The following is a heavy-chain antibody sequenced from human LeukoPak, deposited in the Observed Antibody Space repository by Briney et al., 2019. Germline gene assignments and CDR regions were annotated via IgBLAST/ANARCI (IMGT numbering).Heavy chain of an antibody. CDR1: GYTFTGYY. V-gene: IGHV1-2*02. D-gene: IGHD2-2*01. CDR3: ATEADCSTTSCSLDY. CDR2: INPNSGGT. J-gene: IGHJ4*02. Sequence: GASVKVSCKASGYTFTGYYMHWVRQAPGQGLEWMGWINPNSGGTNYAQKFQGRVTMTRDTSISTAYMELSRLRSDDTAVYYCATEADCSTTSCSLDYWGQGTLVTVSS.